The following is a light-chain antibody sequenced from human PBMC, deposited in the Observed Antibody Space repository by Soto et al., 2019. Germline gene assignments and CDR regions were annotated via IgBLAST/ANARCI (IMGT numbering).Light chain of an antibody. Sequence: EIVWTQSPGSLSFSPAARATLSCRERQSVSSRFIAWYQQKPGQAHRLVIYRASSSATDTPATLSGSGSGTDFTLTISSLEPEDFAVYYCKQYSSSPPCTFGQGTKVDIK. J-gene: IGKJ1*01. CDR1: QSVSSRF. V-gene: IGKV3-20*01. CDR2: RAS. CDR3: KQYSSSPPCT.